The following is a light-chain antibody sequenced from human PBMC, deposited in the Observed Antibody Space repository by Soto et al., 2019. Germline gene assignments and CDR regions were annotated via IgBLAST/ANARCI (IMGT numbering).Light chain of an antibody. Sequence: DIQITQSPSTLSASVGDRVTITCRASQSISSRLAWYQQKPGKAPKILIYDASNLESGVPSRFSGSGSGTEFTLTISSLQPDDFATYYCQQYNSYSLTFGGGTKVEIK. V-gene: IGKV1-5*01. CDR2: DAS. J-gene: IGKJ4*01. CDR1: QSISSR. CDR3: QQYNSYSLT.